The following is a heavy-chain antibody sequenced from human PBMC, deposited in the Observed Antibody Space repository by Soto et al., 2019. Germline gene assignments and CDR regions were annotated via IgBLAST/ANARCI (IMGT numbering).Heavy chain of an antibody. CDR2: INPNSGGT. Sequence: GASVKVSCKASGYTFSDYYIHWVRQAPGQGLEWMGWINPNSGGTNYAQKFQGRVTMTRDTSISTAYMELSRLRFDDTAVYYCATPLYCSSTSCYTDYYYYGMDVWGQGTTVTVSS. CDR1: GYTFSDYY. CDR3: ATPLYCSSTSCYTDYYYYGMDV. J-gene: IGHJ6*02. V-gene: IGHV1-2*02. D-gene: IGHD2-2*02.